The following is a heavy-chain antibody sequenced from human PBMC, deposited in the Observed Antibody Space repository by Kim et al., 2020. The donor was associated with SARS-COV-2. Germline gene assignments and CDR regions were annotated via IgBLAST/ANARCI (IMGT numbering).Heavy chain of an antibody. CDR3: AREGRYYDILTGYYLVDYYYYYYMDV. Sequence: GGSLRLSCAASGFTFSSYAMHWVRQAPGKGLEWVAVISYDGSNKYYADSVKGRFTISRDNSKNTLSLQMNSLRAEDTAVYYCAREGRYYDILTGYYLVDYYYYYYMDVWGKGTTVTVSS. CDR1: GFTFSSYA. D-gene: IGHD3-9*01. J-gene: IGHJ6*03. CDR2: ISYDGSNK. V-gene: IGHV3-30-3*01.